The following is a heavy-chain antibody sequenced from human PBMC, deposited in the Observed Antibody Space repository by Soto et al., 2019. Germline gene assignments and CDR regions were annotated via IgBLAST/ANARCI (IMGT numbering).Heavy chain of an antibody. V-gene: IGHV1-18*01. Sequence: QVQLVQSGAEVKNPGASVEVSCQASNYLFGAFGISWVRQAPGQGLEWMGWITPYNGNTHYAEKFQDRVTMTADKSTTTAYMEVRRLTSDDTAVYFCARISARRNDFDVWGQGTVVTVSS. CDR3: ARISARRNDFDV. CDR2: ITPYNGNT. CDR1: NYLFGAFG. J-gene: IGHJ3*01.